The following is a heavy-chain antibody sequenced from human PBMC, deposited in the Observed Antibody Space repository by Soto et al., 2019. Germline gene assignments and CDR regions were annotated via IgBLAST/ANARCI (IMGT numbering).Heavy chain of an antibody. CDR3: AMWSHFGISIIVVVSHPLDY. CDR2: INNDGSST. D-gene: IGHD3-22*01. J-gene: IGHJ4*02. CDR1: GFTFSSFW. Sequence: PGGSLRLSCAASGFTFSSFWMHWVRQAPGKGLVWVSRINNDGSSTAYADSVKGRFTISRDNSKNTVYLQMSSLRADDTAVYYCAMWSHFGISIIVVVSHPLDYWGKGTLV. V-gene: IGHV3-74*01.